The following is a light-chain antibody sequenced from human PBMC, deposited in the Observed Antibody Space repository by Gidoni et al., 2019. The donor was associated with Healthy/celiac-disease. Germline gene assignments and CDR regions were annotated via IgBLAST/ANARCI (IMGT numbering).Light chain of an antibody. CDR2: DAS. V-gene: IGKV3-11*01. CDR1: QSVSSY. J-gene: IGKJ1*01. Sequence: EIVLTQSPATLSLSPGERATLSCRASQSVSSYIAGYQQKPGQAPRLLIYDASNRATGIPARFSGSGSGTDFTLTISSLEPEDFAVYYCQQRSNWWTFGQGTKVEIK. CDR3: QQRSNWWT.